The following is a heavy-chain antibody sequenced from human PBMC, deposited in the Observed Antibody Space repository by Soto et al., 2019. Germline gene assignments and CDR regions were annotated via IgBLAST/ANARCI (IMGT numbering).Heavy chain of an antibody. D-gene: IGHD3-16*01. J-gene: IGHJ3*02. V-gene: IGHV1-69*12. CDR1: GGTFSSYA. Sequence: QVELVQSGAEVKKPGSSVKVSCKASGGTFSSYAISWVRQAPGQGLEWMGGIIPIFGTANYAQKFQGRVTITAYESTSTAYMELSSLRSEDTAVYYCAREFGLLVPQTPCAFDIWGQGTMVTVSS. CDR3: AREFGLLVPQTPCAFDI. CDR2: IIPIFGTA.